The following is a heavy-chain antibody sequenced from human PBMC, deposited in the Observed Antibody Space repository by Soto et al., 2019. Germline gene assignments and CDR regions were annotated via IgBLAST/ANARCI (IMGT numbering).Heavy chain of an antibody. Sequence: GGSLRLSCAASGFTFSSYGMHWVRQAPGKGLEWVAVISYDGSNKYYADSVKGRFTISRDKSKNTLCLQMNSLRAEDTAVYYCAKDVVVGATTGLGDYYYYYGMDVWGQGTTVTVSS. D-gene: IGHD1-26*01. CDR1: GFTFSSYG. V-gene: IGHV3-30*18. J-gene: IGHJ6*02. CDR2: ISYDGSNK. CDR3: AKDVVVGATTGLGDYYYYYGMDV.